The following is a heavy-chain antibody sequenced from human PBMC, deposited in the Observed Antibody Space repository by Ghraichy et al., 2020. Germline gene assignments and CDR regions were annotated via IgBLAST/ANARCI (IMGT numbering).Heavy chain of an antibody. V-gene: IGHV3-15*01. CDR3: GYWSDYYYYGMDV. D-gene: IGHD3-22*01. Sequence: GGSLRLSCAASGFTFSNAWMSWVRQAPGKGLEWVGRIKSKTDGGTTDYAAPVKGRFTISRDDSKNTLYLQMNSLKTEDTAVYYCGYWSDYYYYGMDVWGQGTTVTVSS. CDR2: IKSKTDGGTT. J-gene: IGHJ6*02. CDR1: GFTFSNAW.